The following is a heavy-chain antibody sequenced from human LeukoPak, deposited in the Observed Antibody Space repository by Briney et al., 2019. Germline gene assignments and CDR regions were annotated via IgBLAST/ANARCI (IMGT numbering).Heavy chain of an antibody. V-gene: IGHV3-7*01. CDR3: ASPHYCSSASCYPYYYYTDV. CDR2: IKQDGSEK. J-gene: IGHJ6*03. D-gene: IGHD2-2*01. Sequence: GGSLRLSCAASGFTFSNYWMSWVRQAPGKGLEWVANIKQDGSEKYYVDSVKGRFTISRDNAKNSLYLQMNSLRTEDTAVYYCASPHYCSSASCYPYYYYTDVWGKGTTVTVSS. CDR1: GFTFSNYW.